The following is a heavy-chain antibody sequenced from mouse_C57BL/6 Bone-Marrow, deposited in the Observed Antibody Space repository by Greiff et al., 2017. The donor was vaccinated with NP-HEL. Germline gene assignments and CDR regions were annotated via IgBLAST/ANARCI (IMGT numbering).Heavy chain of an antibody. J-gene: IGHJ2*01. CDR3: TRHY. CDR1: GYTFTDYE. V-gene: IGHV1-15*01. Sequence: VKLMESGAELVRPGASVTLSCKASGYTFTDYEMHWVKQTPVHGLEWIGAIDTETGGTANNQKFKGKAILTADKSSSTAYMELRSLTSEDSAVYYCTRHYWGQGTTLTVSS. CDR2: IDTETGGT.